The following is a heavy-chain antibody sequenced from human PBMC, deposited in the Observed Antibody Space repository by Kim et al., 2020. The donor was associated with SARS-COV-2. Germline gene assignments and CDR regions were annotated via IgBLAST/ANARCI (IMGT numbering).Heavy chain of an antibody. D-gene: IGHD3-3*01. CDR1: GGSISSYY. CDR3: ARSTSITIFGVVGYMDV. V-gene: IGHV4-59*08. CDR2: IYYSGST. Sequence: SETLSLTCTVSGGSISSYYWSWIRQPPGKGLEWIGYIYYSGSTNYNPSLKSRVTISVDTSKNQFSLKLSSVTAADTAVYYCARSTSITIFGVVGYMDVWGKGTTVPVSS. J-gene: IGHJ6*03.